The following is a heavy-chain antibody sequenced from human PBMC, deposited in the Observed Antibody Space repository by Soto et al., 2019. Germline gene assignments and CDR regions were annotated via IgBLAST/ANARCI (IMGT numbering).Heavy chain of an antibody. J-gene: IGHJ4*02. Sequence: QVRLVESGGGVVQPGRSLRLSCSASGFTFSDFEMYWVRQAPGKGLDWVSFISYDGSNQYYAGSVKGRFTVSRDNSKNTLFLLMNNLRPKDRAVYFSARRPGTAPRFASLGQGTLVTVS. D-gene: IGHD1-7*01. CDR2: ISYDGSNQ. V-gene: IGHV3-30-3*01. CDR1: GFTFSDFE. CDR3: ARRPGTAPRFAS.